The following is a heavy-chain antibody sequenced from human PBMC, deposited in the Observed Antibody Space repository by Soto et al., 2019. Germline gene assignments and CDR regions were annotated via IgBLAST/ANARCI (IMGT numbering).Heavy chain of an antibody. CDR3: AREDTAMGVYYFDY. J-gene: IGHJ4*02. CDR2: IIPIFGTA. D-gene: IGHD5-18*01. Sequence: QVQLVQSGAEVKKPGSSVTVSCKASGGTFSSYAISWVRQAPGQGLEWMGGIIPIFGTANYAQKFQGRVTITADESTSTAYMELSSLRSEDTAVYYCAREDTAMGVYYFDYWGQGTLVTVSS. CDR1: GGTFSSYA. V-gene: IGHV1-69*01.